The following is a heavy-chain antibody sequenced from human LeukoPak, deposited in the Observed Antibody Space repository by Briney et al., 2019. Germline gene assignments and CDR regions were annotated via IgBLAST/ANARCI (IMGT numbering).Heavy chain of an antibody. J-gene: IGHJ5*02. V-gene: IGHV1-18*01. CDR1: GYTFTSYG. Sequence: ASVKVSCKASGYTFTSYGISWVRQAPGQGLEWMGWISAYNGNTNYAQKLQGRVTMTTDTYTSTAYMELRSLRSDDTAVYYCASVTIFGATNWFDPWGQGTLVTVSS. CDR3: ASVTIFGATNWFDP. D-gene: IGHD3-3*01. CDR2: ISAYNGNT.